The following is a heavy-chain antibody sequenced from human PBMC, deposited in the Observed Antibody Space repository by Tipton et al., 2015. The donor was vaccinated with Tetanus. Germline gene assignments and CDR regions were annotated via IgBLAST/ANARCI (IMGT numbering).Heavy chain of an antibody. V-gene: IGHV4-61*08. Sequence: GLVKPSQILSLTCTVSGGSISSRDYYWTWIRQSPGKGLEWIAYIYQNGDANYNPSLQSRVTISVDTSKNQFSLQLAFVTAADTAIYYCARERIEAFYYHGLDVWGPGTTVTVSS. J-gene: IGHJ6*02. CDR3: ARERIEAFYYHGLDV. CDR1: GGSISSRDYY. D-gene: IGHD2-21*01. CDR2: IYQNGDA.